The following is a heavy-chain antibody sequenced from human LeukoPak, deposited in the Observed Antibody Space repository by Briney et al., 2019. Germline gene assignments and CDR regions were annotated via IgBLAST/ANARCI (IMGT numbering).Heavy chain of an antibody. Sequence: PGGSLEVPCAASGFTFSSYAMHWVRQAPGKGLEWVAVIAYDGSNIYYTDSVKGRFTISSENSKNTLYLQMNNLRAEDTAVYYCSRDCYRDGSSGVCYTKDYFGYWGQKALDTVSS. J-gene: IGHJ4*02. CDR1: GFTFSSYA. CDR2: IAYDGSNI. V-gene: IGHV3-30*04. CDR3: SRDCYRDGSSGVCYTKDYFGY. D-gene: IGHD2-8*01.